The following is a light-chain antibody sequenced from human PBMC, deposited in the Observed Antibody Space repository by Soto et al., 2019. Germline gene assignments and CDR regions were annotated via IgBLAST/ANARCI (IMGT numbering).Light chain of an antibody. J-gene: IGLJ3*02. CDR3: CSYAPISTVV. V-gene: IGLV2-23*01. CDR1: SSDVGSYNL. CDR2: EDN. Sequence: QSALTQPASVSGSPGQSVTISCTGTSSDVGSYNLVSWYQQHPGKAPKLMIYEDNKRPSGVSNRFSGSKPGNTASLTISGLQAEDEAHYYCCSYAPISTVVFGGGTKVTVL.